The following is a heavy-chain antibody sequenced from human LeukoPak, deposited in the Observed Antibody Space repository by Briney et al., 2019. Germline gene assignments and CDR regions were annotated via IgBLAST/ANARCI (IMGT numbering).Heavy chain of an antibody. CDR1: RFTFSRHA. Sequence: GGSLRLSCAASRFTFSRHAMSWVRQAPGKGPEWVSGINWNGGSTGYADSVKGRFTISRDNAKNSLYLQMNSLRAEDTALYYCARRQMTTVTLLDYWGQGTLVTVSS. D-gene: IGHD4-11*01. CDR3: ARRQMTTVTLLDY. V-gene: IGHV3-20*04. CDR2: INWNGGST. J-gene: IGHJ4*02.